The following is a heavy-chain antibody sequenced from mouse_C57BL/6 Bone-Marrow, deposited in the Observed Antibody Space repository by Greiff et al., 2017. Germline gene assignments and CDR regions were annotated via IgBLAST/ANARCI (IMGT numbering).Heavy chain of an antibody. V-gene: IGHV1-15*01. CDR1: GYTFTDYE. J-gene: IGHJ2*01. Sequence: QVQLQQSGAELVRPGASVTLSCKASGYTFTDYEMHWVKQTPVHGLEWIGAIDPETGGTAYNQKFKGKAILTADKSSSTAYMELRSLTSEDSAVYYCTTLYYYGGSTVDYWGQGTTLSVSS. D-gene: IGHD1-1*01. CDR2: IDPETGGT. CDR3: TTLYYYGGSTVDY.